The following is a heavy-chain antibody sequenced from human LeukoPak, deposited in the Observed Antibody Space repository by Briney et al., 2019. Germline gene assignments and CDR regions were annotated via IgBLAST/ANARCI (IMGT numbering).Heavy chain of an antibody. Sequence: SETLSPTCTVSGGSISSYYWSWIRQPAGKGLEWIGRIYTSGSTNYNPSLKSRVTMSVDTSKNQFSLKLSSVTAADTAVYYCAREGYYDSRRTFDYWGQGTLVTVSS. CDR2: IYTSGST. CDR3: AREGYYDSRRTFDY. D-gene: IGHD3-22*01. J-gene: IGHJ4*02. V-gene: IGHV4-4*07. CDR1: GGSISSYY.